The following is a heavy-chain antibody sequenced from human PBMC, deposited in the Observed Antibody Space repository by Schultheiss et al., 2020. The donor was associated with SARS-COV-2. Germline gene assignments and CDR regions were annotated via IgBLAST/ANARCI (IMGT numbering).Heavy chain of an antibody. J-gene: IGHJ2*01. CDR3: ARSTYYYGSGSYYGGWYFDL. CDR1: GGSISSGGYY. D-gene: IGHD3-10*01. CDR2: IYYIGST. Sequence: SETLSLTCTVSGGSISSGGYYWSWIRQHPGKGLEWIGYIYYIGSTYYNPSLKSRVTISVDTSKNQFSLKLSSVTAADTAVYYCARSTYYYGSGSYYGGWYFDLWGRGTLVTVSS. V-gene: IGHV4-31*02.